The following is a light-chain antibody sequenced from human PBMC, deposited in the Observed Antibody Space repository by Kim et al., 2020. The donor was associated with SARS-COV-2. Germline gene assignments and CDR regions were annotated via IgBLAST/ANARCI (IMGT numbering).Light chain of an antibody. Sequence: SVSPEERATLSCRASQSVSSDLAWYQQKPGQAPRLLIYGASTRATGIPARFSGSGSGTEFTLTISSLQSEDFALYYCQQYKNSPLTFGGGTRVEI. V-gene: IGKV3-15*01. J-gene: IGKJ4*01. CDR3: QQYKNSPLT. CDR2: GAS. CDR1: QSVSSD.